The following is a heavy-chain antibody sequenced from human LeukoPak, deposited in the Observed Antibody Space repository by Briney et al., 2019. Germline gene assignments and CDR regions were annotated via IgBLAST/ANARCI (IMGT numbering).Heavy chain of an antibody. Sequence: GGSLRLSCAASGFTFSSSAMSWVRQAPGKGLEWVSAISNNGGYTYYADSVQGRFAISRDNSKSTLCLQMNSLRAEDTAVYYCAKQLGYCSDGSCYFPYWGQGTLVTVSS. D-gene: IGHD2-15*01. V-gene: IGHV3-23*01. CDR1: GFTFSSSA. CDR3: AKQLGYCSDGSCYFPY. J-gene: IGHJ4*02. CDR2: ISNNGGYT.